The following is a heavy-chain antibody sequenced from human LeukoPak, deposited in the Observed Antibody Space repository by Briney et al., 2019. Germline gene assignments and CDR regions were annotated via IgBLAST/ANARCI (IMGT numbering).Heavy chain of an antibody. J-gene: IGHJ6*02. Sequence: SETLSLTCAVYGGSFSGYYWSWIRQPPGKGLEGSGEINHSGSTNYNPSLKRRVTISVDTSKNQFSLKLSSVTAADTAVYYCARELRGDDYYYGMDVWGQGTTVTVSS. D-gene: IGHD3-10*01. CDR1: GGSFSGYY. V-gene: IGHV4-34*01. CDR3: ARELRGDDYYYGMDV. CDR2: INHSGST.